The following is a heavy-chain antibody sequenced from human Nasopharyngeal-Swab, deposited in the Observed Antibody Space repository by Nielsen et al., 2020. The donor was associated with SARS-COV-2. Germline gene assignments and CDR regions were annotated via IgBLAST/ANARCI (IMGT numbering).Heavy chain of an antibody. D-gene: IGHD3-3*01. J-gene: IGHJ4*02. CDR2: IYYSGST. CDR3: ASLKVGITIFGVVTDRLLDY. Sequence: RQAPGKGLEWLGYIYYSGSTNYNPSLKSRVTISVDTSKNQFSLKLSSVTAADTAVYYCASLKVGITIFGVVTDRLLDYWGQGTLVTVSS. V-gene: IGHV4-30-4*01.